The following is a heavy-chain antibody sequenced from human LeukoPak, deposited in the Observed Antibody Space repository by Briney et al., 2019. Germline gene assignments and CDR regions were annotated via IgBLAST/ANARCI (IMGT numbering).Heavy chain of an antibody. CDR1: GGTFSSYA. D-gene: IGHD5-12*01. J-gene: IGHJ4*02. Sequence: GASVKVSCKASGGTFSSYAISWVRQAPGQGLEWMGRIIPILGIANYAQKFQGRVTITADKSTSTAYMELSSLRSEDTAVYYCARASNSADYSGYDLWGQGTLVTVSS. V-gene: IGHV1-69*04. CDR3: ARASNSADYSGYDL. CDR2: IIPILGIA.